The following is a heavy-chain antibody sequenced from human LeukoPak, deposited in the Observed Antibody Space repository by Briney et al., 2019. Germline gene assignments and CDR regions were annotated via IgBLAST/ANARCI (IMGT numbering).Heavy chain of an antibody. V-gene: IGHV3-53*01. CDR3: ARYYYDSSGYAYYFDY. D-gene: IGHD3-22*01. CDR2: IYSGGNT. CDR1: GLTVSSNY. Sequence: PGGSLRLSCAASGLTVSSNYMSWVRQAPGKGLEWVSDIYSGGNTDYADSVKGRFTISRDNSRNTVYLQMNSLRAEDTAVYYCARYYYDSSGYAYYFDYWGQGTLVTVSS. J-gene: IGHJ4*02.